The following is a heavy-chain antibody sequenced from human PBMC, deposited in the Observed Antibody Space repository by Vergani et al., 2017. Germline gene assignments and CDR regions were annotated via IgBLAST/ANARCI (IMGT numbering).Heavy chain of an antibody. CDR1: GFTFDDYA. CDR3: ASLPGIVGATYLGGMDV. CDR2: ISWNSGSI. Sequence: EVQLVESGGGLVQPGRSLRLSCAASGFTFDDYAMHWVRQAPGKGLEWVSGISWNSGSIGYADSVKGRFTISRDNAKNSLYLQMNSLRAEDTALYYCASLPGIVGATYLGGMDVWGQATTVTVSS. V-gene: IGHV3-9*01. D-gene: IGHD1-26*01. J-gene: IGHJ6*02.